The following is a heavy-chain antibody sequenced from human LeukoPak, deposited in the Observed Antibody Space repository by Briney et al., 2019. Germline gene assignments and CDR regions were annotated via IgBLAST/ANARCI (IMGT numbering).Heavy chain of an antibody. CDR1: GGSISSYY. CDR2: IYYSGST. Sequence: SETLSLTCTVSGGSISSYYWSWIRQPPGKGLEWIGYIYYSGSTNYNPSLKSRVTISVDTSKNQFSLKLSSVTAADTAVYYCARVHSSSCDYWGQGTLVTVSS. J-gene: IGHJ4*02. D-gene: IGHD6-13*01. CDR3: ARVHSSSCDY. V-gene: IGHV4-59*12.